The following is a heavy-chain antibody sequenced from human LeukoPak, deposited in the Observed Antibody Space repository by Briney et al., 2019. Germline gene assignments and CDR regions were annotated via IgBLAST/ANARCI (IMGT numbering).Heavy chain of an antibody. Sequence: PGESLRLSCAVSGFTFSSYAMSWVRQAPGKGLEWISTISGSGGNTYHADSVKGRFTISRDNSRNTLYLQMNSLRAEDTAVYYCAKDPRVSYCSSTTCAYAFVIWGQGTMVTVSS. V-gene: IGHV3-23*01. CDR1: GFTFSSYA. CDR3: AKDPRVSYCSSTTCAYAFVI. D-gene: IGHD2-2*01. CDR2: ISGSGGNT. J-gene: IGHJ3*02.